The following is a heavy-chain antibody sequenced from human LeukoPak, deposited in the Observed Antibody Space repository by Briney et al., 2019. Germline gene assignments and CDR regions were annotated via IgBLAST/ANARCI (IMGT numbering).Heavy chain of an antibody. CDR2: INPNSGGT. CDR1: GYTFTDYF. CDR3: ARDPGYSSPRGDY. D-gene: IGHD5-18*01. Sequence: ASVKVSCKASGYTFTDYFMHWVRQAPGQGLEWMGWINPNSGGTHYAQKFQGRVTMTRDASISTAFMELSRLRSDDTAVYYCARDPGYSSPRGDYWGQGTLVTVSS. J-gene: IGHJ4*02. V-gene: IGHV1-2*02.